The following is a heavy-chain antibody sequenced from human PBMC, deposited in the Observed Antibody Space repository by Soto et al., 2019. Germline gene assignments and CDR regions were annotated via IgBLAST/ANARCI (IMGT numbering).Heavy chain of an antibody. J-gene: IGHJ4*02. CDR3: ARERGSYHFDY. CDR1: GGSFSGYY. D-gene: IGHD1-26*01. CDR2: IYYSGST. Sequence: TLSLTCAVYGGSFSGYYWSWIRQPPGKGLEWIGYIYYSGSTYYNPSLKSRVTISVDTSKNQFSLKLSSVTAADTAVYYCARERGSYHFDYWGQGTLVTVSS. V-gene: IGHV4-30-4*01.